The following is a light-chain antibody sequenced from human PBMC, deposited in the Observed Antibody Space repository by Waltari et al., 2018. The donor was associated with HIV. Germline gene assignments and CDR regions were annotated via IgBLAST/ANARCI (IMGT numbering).Light chain of an antibody. V-gene: IGLV2-8*01. CDR1: SSDIGAYNY. CDR3: SSYAGSNNQV. CDR2: EVS. J-gene: IGLJ1*01. Sequence: QSALTQPPSASGSPGQSVTISCTGTSSDIGAYNYVSWYQQHPGKAPNLMIYEVSKRPSGVPDRFSGSKSGNTASLTVSGLQAEDEADYYCSSYAGSNNQVFGTGTKVTVL.